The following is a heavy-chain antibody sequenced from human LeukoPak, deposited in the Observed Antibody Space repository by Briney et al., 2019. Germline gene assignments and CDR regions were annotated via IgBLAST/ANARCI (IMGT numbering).Heavy chain of an antibody. CDR3: ARSLGYCSGGSCYAGS. J-gene: IGHJ4*02. Sequence: ASVKVSCKASGYTFTSYDINWVRQATGQGLEWMGWMNPNSGNTGYAQKFQGRVTMTRNTSISTAYMELSSLRSEDTAVYYCARSLGYCSGGSCYAGSWGQGTLVTVSS. V-gene: IGHV1-8*01. CDR2: MNPNSGNT. D-gene: IGHD2-15*01. CDR1: GYTFTSYD.